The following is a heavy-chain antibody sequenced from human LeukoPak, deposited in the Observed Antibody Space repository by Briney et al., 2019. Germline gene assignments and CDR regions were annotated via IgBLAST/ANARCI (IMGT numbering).Heavy chain of an antibody. V-gene: IGHV3-7*03. CDR1: GFTFSSYW. CDR3: ARATDTNYFDS. J-gene: IGHJ4*02. D-gene: IGHD1-26*01. Sequence: GALRLSCAASGFTFSSYWMSWVRQAPGKGLEWVANINQDGSEKYCVDSLKGRFTISRDNSKNTLYLQMNSLRAEDTAMYYCARATDTNYFDSWGQGTLVTVSS. CDR2: INQDGSEK.